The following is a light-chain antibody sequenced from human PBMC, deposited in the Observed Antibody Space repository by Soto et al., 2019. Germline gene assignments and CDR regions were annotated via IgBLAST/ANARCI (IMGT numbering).Light chain of an antibody. J-gene: IGKJ2*01. CDR1: QSLFYRSNGRNY. V-gene: IGKV4-1*01. CDR3: QQYLTATFN. Sequence: DIVMTQSPDSLAVSLGERATIHCRSSQSLFYRSNGRNYLAWYQQKPGQPPEVLFYWASTRESGVPDLFSGGGSGTDFTLPISSPQAEDVALYFCQQYLTATFNFGQATTLEIK. CDR2: WAS.